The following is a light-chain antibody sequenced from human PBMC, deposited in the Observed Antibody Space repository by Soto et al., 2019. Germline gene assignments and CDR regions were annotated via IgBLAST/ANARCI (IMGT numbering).Light chain of an antibody. CDR3: CSFAGSNTLYV. V-gene: IGLV2-11*01. CDR2: DVT. J-gene: IGLJ1*01. CDR1: SSDVGDYNY. Sequence: QSALTQPRSVSGSPGQSVTISCTGSSSDVGDYNYVSWYQQHPGKVPKLMIYDVTKRPSGVPDRFSGSKSGNTASLIISGIQAEDAADYYCCSFAGSNTLYVFGTGTKLTVL.